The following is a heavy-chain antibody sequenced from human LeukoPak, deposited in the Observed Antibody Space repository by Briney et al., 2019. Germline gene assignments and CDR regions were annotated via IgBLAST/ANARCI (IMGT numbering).Heavy chain of an antibody. J-gene: IGHJ4*02. CDR2: IYYSGST. V-gene: IGHV4-31*03. CDR1: GGSISSGGYY. Sequence: SQTLPLTCTVSGGSISSGGYYWSWIRQHPGKGLEWIGYIYYSGSTYYNPSLKSRVTISVDTSKNQFSLKLSSVTAADTAVYYCARSTGGYSYGAKFGLDYWGQGTLVTVSS. D-gene: IGHD5-18*01. CDR3: ARSTGGYSYGAKFGLDY.